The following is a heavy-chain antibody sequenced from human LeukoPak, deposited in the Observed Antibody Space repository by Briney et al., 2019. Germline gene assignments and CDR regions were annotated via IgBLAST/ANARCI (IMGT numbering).Heavy chain of an antibody. CDR3: ARELLAWGTVPDAY. CDR1: GYTFTSYG. J-gene: IGHJ4*02. D-gene: IGHD7-27*01. V-gene: IGHV1-18*01. CDR2: ISAYNGNT. Sequence: ASVKVSCKASGYTFTSYGISWVRQAPGQGLELMGWISAYNGNTNYAQKLQGRVTMTTDTSTSTAYMELRSLRSDDTAVYCCARELLAWGTVPDAYWGQGTLVTVSS.